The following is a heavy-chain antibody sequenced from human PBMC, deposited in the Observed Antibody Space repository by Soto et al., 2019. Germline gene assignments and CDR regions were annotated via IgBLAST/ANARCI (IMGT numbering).Heavy chain of an antibody. Sequence: ASVKVSCKTSGYTFTKYGVGWVRQAPGQGLEWMGWISGSSGNANYAEKVQGRITLTTDTSTSTAYIELRGLRSDDTAVYYCAREMAGLGGEYDYWG. CDR1: GYTFTKYG. CDR2: ISGSSGNA. J-gene: IGHJ4*01. D-gene: IGHD3-16*01. CDR3: AREMAGLGGEYDY. V-gene: IGHV1-18*01.